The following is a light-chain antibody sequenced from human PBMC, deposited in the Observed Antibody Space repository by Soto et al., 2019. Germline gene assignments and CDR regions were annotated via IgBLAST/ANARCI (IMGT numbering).Light chain of an antibody. V-gene: IGKV1-39*01. CDR1: QSISTY. Sequence: DIQMTQSPSSLSASVGDRVTITCRASQSISTYLTWYQQKVGKAPKLLIYAASSLQRGVPSRFTGSGSQTEFTLTIITLKPEDVATYYCQESYSAPRTFGQGTKLEIK. CDR2: AAS. CDR3: QESYSAPRT. J-gene: IGKJ2*02.